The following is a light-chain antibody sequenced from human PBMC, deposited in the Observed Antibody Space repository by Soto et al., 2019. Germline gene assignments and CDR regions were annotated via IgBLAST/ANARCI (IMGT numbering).Light chain of an antibody. J-gene: IGKJ1*01. CDR2: DAS. V-gene: IGKV3-20*01. CDR1: QDISSH. CDR3: QQYGTSPRT. Sequence: ENVWTQSPGTLSMSPGERVTLSCRASQDISSHLAWYQQKPGQAPRLLIFDASSRATGIPDRFSGSGSGTDFTLSISRLEPEDFAVYYCQQYGTSPRTFGQGTRVEIK.